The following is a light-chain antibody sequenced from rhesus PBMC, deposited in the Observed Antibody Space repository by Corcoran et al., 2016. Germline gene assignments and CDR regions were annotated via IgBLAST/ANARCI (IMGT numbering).Light chain of an antibody. J-gene: IGLJ1*01. CDR1: SSDVGGYNY. V-gene: IGLV2S7*01. CDR2: GVS. Sequence: QAAPTQPPSVSGSPGQSVTISCTGTSSDVGGYNYVSWYQQHPGKAPKLMIYGVSKRPSGVSDRFSGSKSGNTASLTISGLQAEDGGDYSFCAYTPSSIFIFGAGTRLTAL. CDR3: CAYTPSSIFI.